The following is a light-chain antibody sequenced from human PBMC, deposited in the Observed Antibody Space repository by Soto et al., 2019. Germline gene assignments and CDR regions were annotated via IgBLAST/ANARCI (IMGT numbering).Light chain of an antibody. V-gene: IGKV3-15*01. CDR3: QHYNNWPPMYT. Sequence: EIVMTQSPATLSVSPGERATLSCRASQSVTSYLAWYQQKVGQAPRLLIYGASTRATGIPARFSGSGSGTEFTLTISSVQSEDFAVYYCQHYNNWPPMYTFGQGTKLEIK. CDR1: QSVTSY. CDR2: GAS. J-gene: IGKJ2*01.